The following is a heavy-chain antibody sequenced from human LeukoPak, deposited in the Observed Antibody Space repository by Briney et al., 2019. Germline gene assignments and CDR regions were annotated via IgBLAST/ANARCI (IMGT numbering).Heavy chain of an antibody. CDR2: VSSYNGNT. V-gene: IGHV1-18*01. D-gene: IGHD3-22*01. CDR3: AKDIHPGLDSGASCCFDY. Sequence: GSVKVSCTTSGYTFSRHGITWVRQAPGQGLEWMGCVSSYNGNTNYAQSVQGRLTMTTDTSTNTAYMELRSLRSDDTAVYYCAKDIHPGLDSGASCCFDYWGQGTPVTVSS. J-gene: IGHJ4*02. CDR1: GYTFSRHG.